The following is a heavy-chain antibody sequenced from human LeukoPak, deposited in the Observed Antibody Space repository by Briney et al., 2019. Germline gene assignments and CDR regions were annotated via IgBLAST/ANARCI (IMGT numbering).Heavy chain of an antibody. CDR3: ARGPLGYCSSTSCYVSVYYYYYMDV. D-gene: IGHD2-2*01. V-gene: IGHV4-34*01. J-gene: IGHJ6*03. CDR2: INHSGST. CDR1: GGSFSGYY. Sequence: SETLSLTCAVYGGSFSGYYWSWIRQPPGKGLEWIGEINHSGSTNYNPSPKSRVTISVDTSKNQFSLKLSSVTAADTAVYYCARGPLGYCSSTSCYVSVYYYYYMDVWGKGTTVTVSS.